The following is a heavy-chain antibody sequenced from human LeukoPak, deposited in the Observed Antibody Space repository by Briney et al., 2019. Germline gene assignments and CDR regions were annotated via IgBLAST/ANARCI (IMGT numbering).Heavy chain of an antibody. J-gene: IGHJ4*02. CDR3: AKPVQRYCSGGSCYASYFDY. Sequence: PGGSLRLSCAASGFTFSSYGMHWVRQAPGKGLEWVAFIRYDGSNKYYADSVKGRFTISRDNSKNTLYLQMNSLRAEDTAVYYCAKPVQRYCSGGSCYASYFDYWGQGTPVTVSS. CDR1: GFTFSSYG. D-gene: IGHD2-15*01. CDR2: IRYDGSNK. V-gene: IGHV3-30*02.